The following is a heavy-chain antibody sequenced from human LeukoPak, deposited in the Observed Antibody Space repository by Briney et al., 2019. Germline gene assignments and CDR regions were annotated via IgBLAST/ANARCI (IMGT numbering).Heavy chain of an antibody. D-gene: IGHD3-16*01. Sequence: GGSLRLSCAASGFTFSSYWMSWVRQAPGKGLEWVANIKQDGSEKYYVDSVKGRFTISRDNAKNSLYLQMNSLRAEDTAVYYCASQDYDYVRGRMVGGFDIWGQGTMVTVSS. J-gene: IGHJ3*02. V-gene: IGHV3-7*03. CDR2: IKQDGSEK. CDR3: ASQDYDYVRGRMVGGFDI. CDR1: GFTFSSYW.